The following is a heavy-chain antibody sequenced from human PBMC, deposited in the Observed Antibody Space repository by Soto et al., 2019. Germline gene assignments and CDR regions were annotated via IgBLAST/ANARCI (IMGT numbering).Heavy chain of an antibody. CDR1: GYTFTGYY. Sequence: ASVKVSCKASGYTFTGYYMHWVRQAPGQGLEWMGWISPNSGGTNYAQKFQGRVTMTEDTSTDTAYMELSSLRSEDTAVYYCATSDILTGYYFDYWGQGTLVTVSS. V-gene: IGHV1-2*02. CDR2: ISPNSGGT. CDR3: ATSDILTGYYFDY. D-gene: IGHD3-9*01. J-gene: IGHJ4*02.